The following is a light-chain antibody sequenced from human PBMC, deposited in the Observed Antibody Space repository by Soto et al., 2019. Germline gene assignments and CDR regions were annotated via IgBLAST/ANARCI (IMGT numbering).Light chain of an antibody. CDR1: ISDVGGYNY. J-gene: IGLJ1*01. CDR2: EVS. CDR3: SSYTSSGTDV. Sequence: QSVLTQPASVSGSPGQSITISCTGTISDVGGYNYVSWYQQHPGNVPKLVIYEVSNRPSGVSNRFSGSKSGNTASLTISGLQAEDEADYYCSSYTSSGTDVFGTGTKLTVL. V-gene: IGLV2-14*01.